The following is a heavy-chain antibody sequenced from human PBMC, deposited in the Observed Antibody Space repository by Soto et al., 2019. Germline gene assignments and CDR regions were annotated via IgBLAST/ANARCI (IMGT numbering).Heavy chain of an antibody. J-gene: IGHJ6*02. Sequence: QVQLVESGGGVVQPGGSLRLSCAASGFTFSNYGMHWVRQAPGKGLEWVAVIWYDGSNKYSGDSVKGRFTISRDNSKNTLYLQMNSVRAEDTAVYYCARPSYGSPYYYGMDVWGQGTTVTVSS. V-gene: IGHV3-33*01. CDR3: ARPSYGSPYYYGMDV. CDR1: GFTFSNYG. D-gene: IGHD3-10*01. CDR2: IWYDGSNK.